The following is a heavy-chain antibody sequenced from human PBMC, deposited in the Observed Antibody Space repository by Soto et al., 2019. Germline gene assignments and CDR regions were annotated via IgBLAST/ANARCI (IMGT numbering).Heavy chain of an antibody. CDR1: GGSISSSSYY. V-gene: IGHV4-39*01. CDR2: IYYSGST. CDR3: ARHGTTMIVVVMPDAFDI. Sequence: QLQLQESGPGLVKPSETLSLTCTVSGGSISSSSYYWGWIRQPPGKGLEWIGSIYYSGSTYYNPSLKSRVTISVDTSKNQFSLKLSSVTAADTAVYYCARHGTTMIVVVMPDAFDIWGQGTMVTVSS. D-gene: IGHD3-22*01. J-gene: IGHJ3*02.